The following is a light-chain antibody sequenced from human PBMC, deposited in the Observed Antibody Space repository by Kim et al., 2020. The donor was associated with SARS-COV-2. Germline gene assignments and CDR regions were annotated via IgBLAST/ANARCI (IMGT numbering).Light chain of an antibody. CDR2: DNF. CDR3: GIWDSSLNAYV. Sequence: GQKVTISCSGSSSNIGNNYVSWYQQVPGTAPKLLIYDNFKRPSDIPDRVSGSRSGTTATLGITGLQTVDEADYYCGIWDSSLNAYVFGTGTKVTVL. J-gene: IGLJ1*01. CDR1: SSNIGNNY. V-gene: IGLV1-51*01.